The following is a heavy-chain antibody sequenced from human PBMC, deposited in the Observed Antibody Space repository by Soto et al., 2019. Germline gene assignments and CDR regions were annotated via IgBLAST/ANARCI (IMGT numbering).Heavy chain of an antibody. J-gene: IGHJ6*02. CDR2: IYYSGST. Sequence: SETLSLTCTVSGGSISSYYWSWIRQPPGKGLEWIGYIYYSGSTNYNPSLKSRVTISVDTSKNQFSLKLSSVTAADTAVYYCAREYSSSFGYYYYGMDVWGQGTTVTVSS. CDR3: AREYSSSFGYYYYGMDV. D-gene: IGHD6-6*01. V-gene: IGHV4-59*01. CDR1: GGSISSYY.